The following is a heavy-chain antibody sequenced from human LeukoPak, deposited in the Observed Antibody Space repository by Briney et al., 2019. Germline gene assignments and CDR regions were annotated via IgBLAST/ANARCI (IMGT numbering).Heavy chain of an antibody. CDR2: INLDGTEE. J-gene: IGHJ4*02. V-gene: IGHV3-7*01. CDR3: ASGRHDFLH. CDR1: GFVFSTYW. D-gene: IGHD3/OR15-3a*01. Sequence: GGSLRLSCAASGFVFSTYWMTWVRQAPGKGLEGVANINLDGTEEHYVDSSLKGRFTISRDNAKNSLYLQMTSLRVEDTAVYYCASGRHDFLHWGQGTLVTVSS.